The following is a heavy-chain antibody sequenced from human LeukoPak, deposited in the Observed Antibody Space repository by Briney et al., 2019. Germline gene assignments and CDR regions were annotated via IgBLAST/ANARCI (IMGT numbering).Heavy chain of an antibody. Sequence: SVKVSCKASGGTFSSYTISWVRQAPGQGLEWMGGIIPILGIANYAQKFQGRVTITADKSTSTAYMELSSLRSEDTAVYYCATLPSSYCGGDCYPRVWGQGTLVTVSS. V-gene: IGHV1-69*10. J-gene: IGHJ4*02. CDR3: ATLPSSYCGGDCYPRV. CDR1: GGTFSSYT. CDR2: IIPILGIA. D-gene: IGHD2-21*02.